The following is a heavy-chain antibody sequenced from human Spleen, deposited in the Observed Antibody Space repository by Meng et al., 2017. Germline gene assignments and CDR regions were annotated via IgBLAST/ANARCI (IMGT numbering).Heavy chain of an antibody. CDR1: GGSFSDYY. J-gene: IGHJ5*02. D-gene: IGHD6-19*01. CDR3: ARERRGDLAVAGKNWFDP. CDR2: INHSGST. V-gene: IGHV4-34*01. Sequence: SETLSLTCVVSGGSFSDYYWSWIRQPPGKGLEWIGEINHSGSTNYNPSLESRATISVDTSQNNLSLKLSSVTAADTAVYYCARERRGDLAVAGKNWFDPWGQGTLVTVSS.